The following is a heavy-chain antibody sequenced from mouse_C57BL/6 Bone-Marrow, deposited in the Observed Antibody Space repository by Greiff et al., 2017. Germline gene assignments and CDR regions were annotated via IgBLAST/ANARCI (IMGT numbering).Heavy chain of an antibody. V-gene: IGHV1-81*01. CDR1: GYTFTSYG. D-gene: IGHD4-1*01. CDR2: IYPRSGNT. J-gene: IGHJ1*03. CDR3: ARSNWEWYFDV. Sequence: QVQLQQSGAELARPGASVKLSCKASGYTFTSYGISWVKQRTGQGLEWIGEIYPRSGNTYYNEKFKGKATLTADKSSSTAYMELRSLTSEDSAVYFCARSNWEWYFDVWGTGTTVTVSS.